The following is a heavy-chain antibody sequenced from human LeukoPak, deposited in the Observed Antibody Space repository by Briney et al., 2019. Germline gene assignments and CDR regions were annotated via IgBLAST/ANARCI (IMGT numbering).Heavy chain of an antibody. Sequence: PSETLSRTCAVYGGSFSGYYWTWIRQSPGKGLEWIGEINHSGSTNYNPSLKSRVTISLDTSTDQFSLKLSSVTAADTALYFCAGGPSVRYYAGSGYYYFDYWGQGTLVTVSS. CDR3: AGGPSVRYYAGSGYYYFDY. J-gene: IGHJ4*02. CDR1: GGSFSGYY. D-gene: IGHD3-22*01. CDR2: INHSGST. V-gene: IGHV4-34*01.